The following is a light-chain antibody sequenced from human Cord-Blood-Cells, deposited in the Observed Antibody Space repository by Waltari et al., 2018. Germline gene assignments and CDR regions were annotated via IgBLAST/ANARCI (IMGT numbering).Light chain of an antibody. V-gene: IGLV3-25*03. CDR2: KDS. J-gene: IGLJ2*01. CDR3: QSADSSGTYYVV. Sequence: SYELTQPPSVSVSPGQTARITCSGDALPKQYAYWYQQKPGQAPVLVIYKDSERPSGIPERFSGSSSVTTGTLTISGVQAEDEADYYCQSADSSGTYYVVFGGGTKLTVL. CDR1: ALPKQY.